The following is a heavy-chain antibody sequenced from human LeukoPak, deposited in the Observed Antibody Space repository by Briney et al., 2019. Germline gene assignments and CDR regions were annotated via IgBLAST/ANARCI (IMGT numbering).Heavy chain of an antibody. CDR2: MSYDGSNK. D-gene: IGHD3-16*01. Sequence: GSSLRLSCAVSGFTFSSYAMHWVRQAPGKGLEWVAVMSYDGSNKYHADSVKGRFTISRDNSKYTLYLQMNSLIAEDTAVFYCARGVCHPFYYHYYLDVWGKGTTVTVSS. CDR3: ARGVCHPFYYHYYLDV. J-gene: IGHJ6*03. V-gene: IGHV3-30*04. CDR1: GFTFSSYA.